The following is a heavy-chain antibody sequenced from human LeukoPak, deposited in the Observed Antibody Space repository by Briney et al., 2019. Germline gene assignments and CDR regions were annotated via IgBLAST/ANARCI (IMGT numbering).Heavy chain of an antibody. Sequence: SETLSLTCTVSGGSISSSSYYWGWIRQPPGKGLEWIGSIYYSGSTYYNPSLKSRVTISVDTSKNQFSLKLSSVTAADTAVYYCASRGCYLAVHYWGQGTLVTVSS. J-gene: IGHJ4*02. CDR1: GGSISSSSYY. V-gene: IGHV4-39*01. CDR3: ASRGCYLAVHY. CDR2: IYYSGST. D-gene: IGHD1-26*01.